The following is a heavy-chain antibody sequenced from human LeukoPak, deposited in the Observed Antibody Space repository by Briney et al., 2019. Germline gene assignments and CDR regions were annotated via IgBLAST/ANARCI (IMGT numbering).Heavy chain of an antibody. Sequence: PSETLSLTCTVSGCSISSSSYYWGWIRQPPGKGLEWIGSIYYSGSTYYNPSLKSRVTISVDTSKNQFSLKLSSVTAADAAVYYCARDQKAFDIWGQGTMVTVSS. J-gene: IGHJ3*02. V-gene: IGHV4-39*07. CDR2: IYYSGST. CDR3: ARDQKAFDI. CDR1: GCSISSSSYY.